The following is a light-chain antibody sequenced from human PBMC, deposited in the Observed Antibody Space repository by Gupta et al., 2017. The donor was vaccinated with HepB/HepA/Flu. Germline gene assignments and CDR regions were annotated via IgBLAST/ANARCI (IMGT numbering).Light chain of an antibody. J-gene: IGKJ3*01. Sequence: EIVLTQSPGTLSLSPGERATLSCRASQSVSSSYLAWYQQRPGQAPRLLIYGASSRATGIPDRFSGSESGTDFTLTISRLEPEDSAVYYCQQYGNSPFTFGPGTKVDIK. CDR3: QQYGNSPFT. CDR1: QSVSSSY. V-gene: IGKV3-20*01. CDR2: GAS.